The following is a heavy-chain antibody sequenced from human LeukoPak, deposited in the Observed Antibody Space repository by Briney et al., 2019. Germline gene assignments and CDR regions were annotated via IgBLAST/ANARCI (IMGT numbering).Heavy chain of an antibody. D-gene: IGHD1-26*01. J-gene: IGHJ4*02. CDR1: GYTFTSYG. CDR3: AKRALDEELGFRYYFDC. Sequence: ASVKVSCKASGYTFTSYGISWVRQAPGQGLEWMGWISAYNGNTNYAQKLQGRVTMTTDTSTSTAYMELRSLRSDDTAVYYCAKRALDEELGFRYYFDCWGQGTLVTVSS. V-gene: IGHV1-18*01. CDR2: ISAYNGNT.